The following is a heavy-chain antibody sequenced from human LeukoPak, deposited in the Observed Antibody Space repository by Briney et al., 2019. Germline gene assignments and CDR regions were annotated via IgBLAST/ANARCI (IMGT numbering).Heavy chain of an antibody. CDR2: IYYSGST. CDR1: GGSISSYY. J-gene: IGHJ6*02. V-gene: IGHV4-59*01. CDR3: ARGPSGGYFDPTYYYGMDV. Sequence: SETLSLTCTVSGGSISSYYWSWIRQPPGKGLEWIGYIYYSGSTNYNPSLKSRVTISVDTSKIQFSLKLSSVTAADTAVYYCARGPSGGYFDPTYYYGMDVWGQGTTVTVSS. D-gene: IGHD3-9*01.